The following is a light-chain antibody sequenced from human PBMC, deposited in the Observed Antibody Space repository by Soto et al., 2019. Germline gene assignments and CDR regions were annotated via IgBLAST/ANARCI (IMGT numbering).Light chain of an antibody. V-gene: IGKV3-11*01. J-gene: IGKJ1*01. Sequence: EILMTQSPVTLSVSPWEIATLSWRASQFVSSNLAWYQQKPGQAPRLLIYDASNRASGIPPRFSGSGSGTDFTLAISGLEPEDLAVYYCQQRYNWPWTFGQGTKVDI. CDR1: QFVSSN. CDR3: QQRYNWPWT. CDR2: DAS.